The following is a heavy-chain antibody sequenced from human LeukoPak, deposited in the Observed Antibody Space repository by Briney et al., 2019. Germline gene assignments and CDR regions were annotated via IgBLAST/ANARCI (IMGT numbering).Heavy chain of an antibody. Sequence: GGSLRLSCAASGFMFSSHGMHWVRQAPGKGLEWVAVISYDGNKKYYADSVKGRFTISRDNAKNSLYLQMNSLRAEDTAVYYCARGGAWYSDYWGQGTLVTVSS. CDR2: ISYDGNKK. CDR3: ARGGAWYSDY. D-gene: IGHD6-13*01. V-gene: IGHV3-30*03. J-gene: IGHJ4*02. CDR1: GFMFSSHG.